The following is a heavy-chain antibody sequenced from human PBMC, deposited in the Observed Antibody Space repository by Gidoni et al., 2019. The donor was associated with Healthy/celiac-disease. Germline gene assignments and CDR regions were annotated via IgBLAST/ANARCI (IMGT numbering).Heavy chain of an antibody. CDR1: GGSISSYY. D-gene: IGHD6-13*01. CDR3: ARVTYSSSWSNVAFDI. V-gene: IGHV4-59*01. Sequence: QVQLQESGPGLVKPSETLSLTCTVSGGSISSYYWSWIRQPPGKGLEWIGYIYYSGSTNYNPSLKSRVTISVDTSKNQFSLKLSSVTAADTAVYYCARVTYSSSWSNVAFDIWGQGTMVTVSS. CDR2: IYYSGST. J-gene: IGHJ3*02.